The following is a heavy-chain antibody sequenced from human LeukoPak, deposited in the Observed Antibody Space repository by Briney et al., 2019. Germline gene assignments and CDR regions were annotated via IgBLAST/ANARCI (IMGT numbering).Heavy chain of an antibody. CDR2: IIPIFGTA. Sequence: SVKVSCKASGGTFSSYAISWVRQAPGQGLEWMGGIIPIFGTANYAQKFQGRVTITADESTSTAYMELSSLRSEDTAVYYCARAFAAVAGPYYFDYWGQGTLVTVSS. CDR3: ARAFAAVAGPYYFDY. CDR1: GGTFSSYA. D-gene: IGHD6-19*01. V-gene: IGHV1-69*01. J-gene: IGHJ4*02.